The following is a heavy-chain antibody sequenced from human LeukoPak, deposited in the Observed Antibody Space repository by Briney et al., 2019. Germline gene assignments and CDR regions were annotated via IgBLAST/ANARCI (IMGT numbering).Heavy chain of an antibody. CDR2: ISSTSVTT. D-gene: IGHD3-10*01. Sequence: GGSLRLSCAASGXTFSSYGVSWVRQAPGKGLEWVSYISSTSVTTFYTDSLKGRFTSSRDNARNSLYLQMNSLRDEDTAVYYCARGLYGSGTKAVDYWGQGTLVTVSS. CDR3: ARGLYGSGTKAVDY. V-gene: IGHV3-48*02. CDR1: GXTFSSYG. J-gene: IGHJ4*02.